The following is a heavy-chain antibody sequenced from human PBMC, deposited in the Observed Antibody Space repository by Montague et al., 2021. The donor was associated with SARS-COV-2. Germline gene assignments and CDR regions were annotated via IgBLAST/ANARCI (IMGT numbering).Heavy chain of an antibody. D-gene: IGHD3-10*01. V-gene: IGHV4-39*01. CDR1: GGSISSSSYY. CDR3: ARHGREGVVLLWFGELSQSAYGMDV. CDR2: IYYSGST. Sequence: SETLSLTCTVSGGSISSSSYYWGWIRQPPGKGLEWIGSIYYSGSTYYNPSLKSRVTISVDTSKNQFSLKLSSVTAADTAVYHCARHGREGVVLLWFGELSQSAYGMDVWGQGTTATVSS. J-gene: IGHJ6*02.